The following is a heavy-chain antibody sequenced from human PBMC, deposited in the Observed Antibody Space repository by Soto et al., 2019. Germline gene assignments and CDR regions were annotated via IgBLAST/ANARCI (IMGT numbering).Heavy chain of an antibody. V-gene: IGHV3-23*01. Sequence: GGSLRLSCAASGFTISSYAMSWVRQAPGKGLEWVSAISGSGGSTYYADSVKGRFTISRDNSKNTLYLQMNSLRAEDTAVYYCAKDGGAYYYDSSGDPAIWGQGTMVTVSS. CDR1: GFTISSYA. CDR3: AKDGGAYYYDSSGDPAI. J-gene: IGHJ3*02. D-gene: IGHD3-22*01. CDR2: ISGSGGST.